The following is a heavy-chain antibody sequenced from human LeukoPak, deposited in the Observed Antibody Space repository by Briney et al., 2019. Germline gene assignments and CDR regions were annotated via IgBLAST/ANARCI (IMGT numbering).Heavy chain of an antibody. V-gene: IGHV5-51*01. CDR2: IYPGDSDT. J-gene: IGHJ4*02. CDR1: GYSFTSYW. D-gene: IGHD2-15*01. CDR3: ARFVGACSGGSCYSDY. Sequence: GESLKIFCKASGYSFTSYWIGWVRQMPGKGLEWMGIIYPGDSDTRYSPSFQGQVTISADKSINTAYLQWNSLKASDTAMYYCARFVGACSGGSCYSDYWGQGTLVTVSS.